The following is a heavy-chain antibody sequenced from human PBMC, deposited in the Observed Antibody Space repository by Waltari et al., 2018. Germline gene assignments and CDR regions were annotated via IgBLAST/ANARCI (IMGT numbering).Heavy chain of an antibody. Sequence: EVQLVDSGGGLVQPGGSLRLSCAASGFTFSSNWMSWVRQAPGRGLEWLANIKQDGSQQYYVDSVRGRFSISRDNAKNSLYLQLNSLRAEDTAIYYCARDFNWGWDFWGQGTLVTVSS. D-gene: IGHD7-27*01. CDR3: ARDFNWGWDF. V-gene: IGHV3-7*03. CDR2: IKQDGSQQ. CDR1: GFTFSSNW. J-gene: IGHJ4*02.